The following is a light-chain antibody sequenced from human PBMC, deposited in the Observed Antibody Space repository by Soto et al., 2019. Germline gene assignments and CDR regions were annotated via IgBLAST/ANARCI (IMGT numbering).Light chain of an antibody. J-gene: IGKJ1*01. CDR2: GAS. CDR1: QSVSNN. V-gene: IGKV3D-15*01. CDR3: QQYNNWPLWT. Sequence: VLTQSPGTLSLSPGESTTLSCRDSQSVSNNYLAWYQQKPGQAPRLLIYGASNRATGIQARFSGTGSGTEFNITISSLQSEDFAVYYCQQYNNWPLWTVGQGTKVDI.